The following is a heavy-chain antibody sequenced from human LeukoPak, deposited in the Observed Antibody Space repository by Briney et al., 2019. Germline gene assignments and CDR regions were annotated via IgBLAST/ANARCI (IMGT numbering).Heavy chain of an antibody. D-gene: IGHD2-2*01. CDR1: GYTFTGYY. CDR2: INPNTGDA. Sequence: ASVKVSCKASGYTFTGYYMHWVRQAPGQGLEWMGWINPNTGDANYAQKFQGRVTMTRDTSISTAYMDLSRLRSDDTAVYYCARLVLPAAMYDSDYWGQGTLVTVSS. V-gene: IGHV1-2*02. J-gene: IGHJ4*02. CDR3: ARLVLPAAMYDSDY.